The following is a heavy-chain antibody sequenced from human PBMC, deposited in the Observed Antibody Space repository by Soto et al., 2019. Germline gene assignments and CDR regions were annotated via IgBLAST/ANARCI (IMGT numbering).Heavy chain of an antibody. J-gene: IGHJ4*02. V-gene: IGHV3-48*01. CDR3: ARDLNLGSFDY. Sequence: GGSLRLSCTASGGNFSSYSMNWVRQAPGKGLEWVSYISSSSSTIYYADSVKGRFTISRDNAKNSLYLQMNSLRAEDTAVYYCARDLNLGSFDYWGQGTLVTVSS. CDR1: GGNFSSYS. CDR2: ISSSSSTI.